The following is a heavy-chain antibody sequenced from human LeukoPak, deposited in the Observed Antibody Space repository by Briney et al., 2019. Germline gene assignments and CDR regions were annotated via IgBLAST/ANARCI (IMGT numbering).Heavy chain of an antibody. V-gene: IGHV4-30-2*01. Sequence: SETLSLTCTVSGDSISSGGYYWSWIRQPPGKGLEWIGYIFHTGSTYYNPSLKSRITISVDRSKNQFSLKLSSVTAADTAVYYCARHVIGSSGYDAFDIWGQGTMVTVSS. CDR2: IFHTGST. CDR1: GDSISSGGYY. CDR3: ARHVIGSSGYDAFDI. D-gene: IGHD3-22*01. J-gene: IGHJ3*02.